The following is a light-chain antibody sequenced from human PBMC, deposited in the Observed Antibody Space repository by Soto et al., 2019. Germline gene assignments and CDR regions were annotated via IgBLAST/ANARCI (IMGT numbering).Light chain of an antibody. V-gene: IGLV2-14*01. CDR3: CSSTITSTPFV. CDR1: SSDIGGYNY. J-gene: IGLJ1*01. Sequence: QSVLTQPASVSGSPGQSITISCTGTSSDIGGYNYVSWYQQHPGKAPKLVISEVTNRPSGVSNRFSGSKSGNTASLTISGLQTEDEADYYCCSSTITSTPFVFGTGTKVTVL. CDR2: EVT.